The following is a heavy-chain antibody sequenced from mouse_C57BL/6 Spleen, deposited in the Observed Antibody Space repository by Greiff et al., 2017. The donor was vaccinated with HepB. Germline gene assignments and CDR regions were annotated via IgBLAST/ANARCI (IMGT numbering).Heavy chain of an antibody. D-gene: IGHD1-1*01. CDR1: GYSITSGYY. V-gene: IGHV3-6*01. CDR3: ARDEYYAGAMDY. Sequence: ESGPGLVKPSQSLSLTCSVTGYSITSGYYWNWIRQFPGNKLEWMGYISYDGSNNYNPSLKNRISITRDTSKNQFFLKLNSVTTEDTATYYCARDEYYAGAMDYWGQGTSVTVSS. CDR2: ISYDGSN. J-gene: IGHJ4*01.